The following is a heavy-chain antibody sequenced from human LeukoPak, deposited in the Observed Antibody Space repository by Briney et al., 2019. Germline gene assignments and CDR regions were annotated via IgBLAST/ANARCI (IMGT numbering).Heavy chain of an antibody. Sequence: GGSLRLSCAASGFTLSNFGMHWVRQAPGEGLEWAAFISYDGSEEFYADSVKGRFTLSRDTSKNTLYLQMNSLRAEDTAVYYCAKRWLEQPADYWGQGTLVTVSS. CDR2: ISYDGSEE. J-gene: IGHJ4*02. CDR1: GFTLSNFG. D-gene: IGHD2-15*01. V-gene: IGHV3-30*02. CDR3: AKRWLEQPADY.